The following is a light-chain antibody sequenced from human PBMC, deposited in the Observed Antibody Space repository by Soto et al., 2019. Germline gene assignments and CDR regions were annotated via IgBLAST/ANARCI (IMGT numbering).Light chain of an antibody. J-gene: IGLJ1*01. Sequence: QSALTQPASVSGSPGQSIAISCTGTSSDVGGYKYVSWYQQHPGKAPKLLISEVSNRPSGVSDRFSGSKSGNTASLTISGLQAEDEAVYYCSSFTSSYTFVFGSGTKVTVL. CDR3: SSFTSSYTFV. CDR2: EVS. V-gene: IGLV2-14*01. CDR1: SSDVGGYKY.